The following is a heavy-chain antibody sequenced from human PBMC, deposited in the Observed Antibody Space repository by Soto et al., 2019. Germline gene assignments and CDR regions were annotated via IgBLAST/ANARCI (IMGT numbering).Heavy chain of an antibody. J-gene: IGHJ4*02. CDR1: GGSVSSGSYY. Sequence: QVQLQESGPGLVKPSETLSLTCTVSGGSVSSGSYYWSWIRQPPGKGLEWIGYIYYSGSTNYNPPLKRRVNFAVDTSKTQFSLRLSALAPADTAAYSCASRRQGYGDYLPEYWGQGTLVTVSS. CDR3: ASRRQGYGDYLPEY. D-gene: IGHD4-17*01. V-gene: IGHV4-61*01. CDR2: IYYSGST.